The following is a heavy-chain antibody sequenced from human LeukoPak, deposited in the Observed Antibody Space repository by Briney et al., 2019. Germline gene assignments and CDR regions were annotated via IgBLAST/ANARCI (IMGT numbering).Heavy chain of an antibody. D-gene: IGHD3/OR15-3a*01. J-gene: IGHJ4*02. V-gene: IGHV3-21*01. CDR1: GFIFSTYS. Sequence: KSGGSLRLSCAASGFIFSTYSMNWVRQAPGKGLEWVSSISSSTSYIYYADSVKGRFTISRDNAKNSLYLQMNSLRLEDTAVYYCARTGLGLYSFDYWGQGTLVTVSS. CDR3: ARTGLGLYSFDY. CDR2: ISSSTSYI.